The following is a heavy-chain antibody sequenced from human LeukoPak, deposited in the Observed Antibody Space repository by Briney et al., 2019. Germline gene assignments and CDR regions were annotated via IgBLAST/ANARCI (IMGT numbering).Heavy chain of an antibody. CDR2: ISYDGSNK. J-gene: IGHJ6*02. CDR3: ATALAAYGMDV. V-gene: IGHV3-30*03. D-gene: IGHD3-3*02. CDR1: GFTFSSYG. Sequence: GGSLRLSCAASGFTFSSYGMHWVRQAPGKGLEWVAVISYDGSNKYYADSVKGRFTISRDNSKNTLYLQMNSLRAEDTAVYYCATALAAYGMDVWGQGTTVTVSS.